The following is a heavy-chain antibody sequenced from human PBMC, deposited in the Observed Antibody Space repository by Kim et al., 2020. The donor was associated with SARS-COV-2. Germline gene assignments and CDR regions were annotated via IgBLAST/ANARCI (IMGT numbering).Heavy chain of an antibody. V-gene: IGHV3-9*01. D-gene: IGHD2-21*01. CDR2: ISWNSGSI. Sequence: GGSLRLSCAASGFTFDDYAMHWVRQAPGKGLEWVSGISWNSGSIGYADSVKGRFTISRDNAKNSLYLQMNSLRAEDTALYYCAKDTGGDFQGYYFDYWGQGTLVTVSS. CDR3: AKDTGGDFQGYYFDY. CDR1: GFTFDDYA. J-gene: IGHJ4*02.